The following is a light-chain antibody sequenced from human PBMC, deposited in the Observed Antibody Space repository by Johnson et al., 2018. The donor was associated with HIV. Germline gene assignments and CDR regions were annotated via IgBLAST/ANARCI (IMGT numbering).Light chain of an antibody. J-gene: IGLJ1*01. CDR2: DNN. V-gene: IGLV1-51*01. CDR1: SSNIGNNY. CDR3: GAWNSSRSVGLYV. Sequence: QSMLTQPPSVSAAPGQKVTISCSGSSSNIGNNYVSWYQQLPGTAPTLLIYDNNKRPSGIPDRFSGSKSDTSATLGISGLQTGDEADYSCGAWNSSRSVGLYVFGTGTKVTVL.